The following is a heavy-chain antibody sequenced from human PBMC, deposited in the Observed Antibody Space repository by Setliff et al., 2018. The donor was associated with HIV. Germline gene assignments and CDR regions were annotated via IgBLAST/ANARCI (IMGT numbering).Heavy chain of an antibody. D-gene: IGHD3-16*02. CDR2: ISPNGNSM. Sequence: GGSLRLSCAASGFTFSDYYMTWIRQAPGKGLEWVSYISPNGNSMYYADSVKGRFTISRDNAKNSLYLQMNSLRAEDTAVYYCAKDIVAPGLFLDYWGQGTLVTVSS. V-gene: IGHV3-11*04. CDR1: GFTFSDYY. CDR3: AKDIVAPGLFLDY. J-gene: IGHJ4*02.